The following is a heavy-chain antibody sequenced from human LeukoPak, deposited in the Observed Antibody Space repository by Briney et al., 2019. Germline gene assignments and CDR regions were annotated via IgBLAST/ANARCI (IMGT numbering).Heavy chain of an antibody. CDR1: GFTFSAYE. CDR3: ARANRNGPNWFDP. J-gene: IGHJ5*02. V-gene: IGHV3-74*01. D-gene: IGHD1-1*01. CDR2: INSDGSRT. Sequence: GGSLRLSCAASGFTFSAYEMNWVRQAPGKGLVWVSRINSDGSRTSYADSVKGRFTISRDNAKNTLYLQMNSLRAEDTAVYYCARANRNGPNWFDPWGQGTLVTVSS.